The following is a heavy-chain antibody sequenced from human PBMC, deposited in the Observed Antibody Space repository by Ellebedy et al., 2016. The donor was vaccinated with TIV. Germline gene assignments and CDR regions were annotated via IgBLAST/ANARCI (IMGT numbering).Heavy chain of an antibody. V-gene: IGHV3-7*03. CDR2: INQAGTET. D-gene: IGHD1-7*01. CDR1: GFTFKNNW. J-gene: IGHJ5*02. Sequence: GESLKISCAASGFTFKNNWMSWVRQTPQKGLEWVANINQAGTETHYVDSVKGRFVISRDNARQSLFLRMNSLRVDDTAIYFCARDWNYGFHPWGQGTLVTVS. CDR3: ARDWNYGFHP.